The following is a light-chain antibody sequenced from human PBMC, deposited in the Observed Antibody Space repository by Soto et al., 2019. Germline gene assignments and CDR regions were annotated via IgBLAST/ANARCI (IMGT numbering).Light chain of an antibody. CDR1: QSISSY. V-gene: IGKV1-39*01. Sequence: DIQMTQSPSSLSASVGDRVTITCRASQSISSYLNGYQQKPGKAPKLLIYAASSLQSGVPSRFSGSGSGTDFTLTISSLQPEDFATYYCQQSYSTPGITFGPGTKVDIK. CDR2: AAS. CDR3: QQSYSTPGIT. J-gene: IGKJ3*01.